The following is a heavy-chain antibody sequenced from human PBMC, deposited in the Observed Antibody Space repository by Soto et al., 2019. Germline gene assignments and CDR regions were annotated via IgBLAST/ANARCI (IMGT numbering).Heavy chain of an antibody. D-gene: IGHD3-16*02. CDR3: ARDLGLRLGELSLTSDAFDI. CDR2: INAGNGNT. CDR1: GYTFTSYA. V-gene: IGHV1-3*01. J-gene: IGHJ3*02. Sequence: QVQLVQSGAEVKKPGASVKVSCKASGYTFTSYAMHWVRQAPGQRLEWMGWINAGNGNTKYSQKFQGRVTITRDTSASTAYMELSSLRSEDTAVYYCARDLGLRLGELSLTSDAFDIWGQGTMVTVSS.